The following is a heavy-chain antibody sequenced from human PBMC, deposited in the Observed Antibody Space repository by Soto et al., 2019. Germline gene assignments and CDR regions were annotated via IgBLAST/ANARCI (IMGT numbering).Heavy chain of an antibody. CDR2: ISYDGSNK. J-gene: IGHJ3*02. CDR1: GFTFISYG. CDR3: ATAFDSGSYYVPFDI. Sequence: QVQLVESGGGVVQPGRSLRLSCAASGFTFISYGMHWVRQAPGKGLERVAVISYDGSNKYYADSVKGRFTISRDNSRNTLYLQMNSLRAEDTAVYYCATAFDSGSYYVPFDIWGQVTMVTVSS. V-gene: IGHV3-30*03. D-gene: IGHD1-26*01.